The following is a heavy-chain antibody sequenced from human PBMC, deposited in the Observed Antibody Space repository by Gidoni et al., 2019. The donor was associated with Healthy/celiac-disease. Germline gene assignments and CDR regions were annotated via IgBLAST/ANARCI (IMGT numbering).Heavy chain of an antibody. V-gene: IGHV3-11*06. CDR3: ARAGYYYDSSGYYSHAFDI. D-gene: IGHD3-22*01. CDR1: GFPSSDYY. J-gene: IGHJ3*02. CDR2: ISSSSSYT. Sequence: QVQLVESGGGLVKPGGSLRPSCAASGFPSSDYYISWIRQAPGKGLEWVSYISSSSSYTNYADSVKGRFTISRDNAKNSLYLQMNSLRAEDTAVYYCARAGYYYDSSGYYSHAFDIWGQGTMVTVSS.